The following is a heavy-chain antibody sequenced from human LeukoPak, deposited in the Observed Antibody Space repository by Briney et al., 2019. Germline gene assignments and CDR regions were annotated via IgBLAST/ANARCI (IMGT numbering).Heavy chain of an antibody. D-gene: IGHD3-9*01. CDR2: INPNSGGT. Sequence: GASVKVSCKASGYTFTGYYMHWVRQAPGQGLEWMGRINPNSGGTNYAQKFQGRVTMTRDTSISTAYMELSRLRSDDTAVYYCAREIADFGWRYFDYWGQGTLVTVSS. J-gene: IGHJ4*02. CDR3: AREIADFGWRYFDY. V-gene: IGHV1-2*06. CDR1: GYTFTGYY.